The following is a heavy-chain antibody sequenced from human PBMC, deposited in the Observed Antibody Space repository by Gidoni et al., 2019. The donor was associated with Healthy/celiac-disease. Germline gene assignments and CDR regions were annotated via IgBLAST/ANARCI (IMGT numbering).Heavy chain of an antibody. Sequence: EVQLVESGGGVVQPGGSLRLSCAASGFTFRSYSMNWVRQAPGKGLEWVSYISSSSSTIYYADSVKGRFTISRDNAKTSLYLQMNSLRAEDTAVYYCARDCSSTSCYRAGYYGMDVWGQGTTVTVSS. J-gene: IGHJ6*02. CDR3: ARDCSSTSCYRAGYYGMDV. D-gene: IGHD2-2*01. CDR2: ISSSSSTI. CDR1: GFTFRSYS. V-gene: IGHV3-48*01.